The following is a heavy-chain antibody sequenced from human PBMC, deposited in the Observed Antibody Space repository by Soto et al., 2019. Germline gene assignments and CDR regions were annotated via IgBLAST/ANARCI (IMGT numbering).Heavy chain of an antibody. V-gene: IGHV4-59*01. CDR2: IYNSGST. D-gene: IGHD1-26*01. Sequence: QVQLQESGPGLVKPSETLSLTCTVSGASISRYYYNWIRQPPGKGLEWIGYIYNSGSTNYNPSFKSRVTISVDTSKNQFSLKLNSVTAADTAIYYCAYDHGRSLILHWGQGTLVTVSS. J-gene: IGHJ1*01. CDR3: AYDHGRSLILH. CDR1: GASISRYY.